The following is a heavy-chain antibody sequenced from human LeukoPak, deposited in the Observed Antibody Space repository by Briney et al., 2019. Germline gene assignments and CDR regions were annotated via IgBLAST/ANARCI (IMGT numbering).Heavy chain of an antibody. Sequence: SVKVSCKASGGTFSSYAISWVRQAPGQGLEWMGGIIPIFGTANYAQKFQGRVTINTDESTSTAYMELSSLRSEDTAVYYCARDRGSSPPDAFDIWGQRTMVTVSS. CDR2: IIPIFGTA. D-gene: IGHD1-26*01. CDR3: ARDRGSSPPDAFDI. CDR1: GGTFSSYA. J-gene: IGHJ3*02. V-gene: IGHV1-69*05.